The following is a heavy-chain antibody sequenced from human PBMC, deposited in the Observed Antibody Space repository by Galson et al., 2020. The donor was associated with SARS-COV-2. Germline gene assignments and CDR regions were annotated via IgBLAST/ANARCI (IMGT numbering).Heavy chain of an antibody. V-gene: IGHV1-24*01. Sequence: ASVKVSCKVSGYTLTELSMHWVRQAPGKGLEWMGGFDPEDGETIYAQKFQGRVTMTEDTSTDTAYMELSSLRSEDTAVYYCATTTPVDQTNWFDPWGQGNLVTVSS. CDR3: ATTTPVDQTNWFDP. J-gene: IGHJ5*02. CDR1: GYTLTELS. CDR2: FDPEDGET.